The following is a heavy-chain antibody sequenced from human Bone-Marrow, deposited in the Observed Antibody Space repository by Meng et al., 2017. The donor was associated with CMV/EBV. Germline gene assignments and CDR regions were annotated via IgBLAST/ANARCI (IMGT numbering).Heavy chain of an antibody. D-gene: IGHD5-24*01. CDR3: ARGWLQFDY. J-gene: IGHJ4*02. Sequence: GGSLRLSCAASGFTFSNYAMNWVRQAPGKGLEWISYISSSNISIYYADSVRGRFTISRDNAKNSLFLQMNSLRADDTALYFCARGWLQFDYWGQGDLVTVSS. CDR1: GFTFSNYA. CDR2: ISSSNISI. V-gene: IGHV3-48*01.